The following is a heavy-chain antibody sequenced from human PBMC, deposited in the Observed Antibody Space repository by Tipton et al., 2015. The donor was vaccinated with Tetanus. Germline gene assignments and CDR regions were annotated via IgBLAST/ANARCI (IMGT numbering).Heavy chain of an antibody. CDR1: GGSVRSGSYY. Sequence: TLSLTCTVSGGSVRSGSYYWNWIRQPPGKGLEWIGYISYSGSTNSNYSLKSRITISQDTSKNQFSLKLTSVTAADTAVYYCARDYDGSEPFDYWGQGSLLTVSS. V-gene: IGHV4-61*01. J-gene: IGHJ4*02. CDR3: ARDYDGSEPFDY. CDR2: ISYSGST. D-gene: IGHD3-10*01.